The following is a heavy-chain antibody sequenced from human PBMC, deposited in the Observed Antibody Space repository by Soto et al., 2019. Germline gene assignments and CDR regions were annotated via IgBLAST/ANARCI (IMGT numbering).Heavy chain of an antibody. CDR1: GFTFNTYG. J-gene: IGHJ6*02. CDR2: IWYDGSNK. V-gene: IGHV3-33*08. CDR3: ARADCTGAYCYSWPFNYGVDV. D-gene: IGHD2-15*01. Sequence: QVQLVESGGGVVQPGGSLRLSCTTSGFTFNTYGMHWVRQAPGKGLEWVAIIWYDGSNKYYADSVKGRFTISRDNSRNTLHLQMNSLRAEDTALSYCARADCTGAYCYSWPFNYGVDVWGQGTTVTVSS.